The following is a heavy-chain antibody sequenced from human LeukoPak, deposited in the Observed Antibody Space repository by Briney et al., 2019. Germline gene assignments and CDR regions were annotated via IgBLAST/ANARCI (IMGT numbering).Heavy chain of an antibody. J-gene: IGHJ4*02. D-gene: IGHD3-16*02. CDR2: INPSGGST. V-gene: IGHV1-46*01. CDR3: ARDGPSGELSLHFDY. CDR1: GYTFTSYY. Sequence: ASVTVSCKASGYTFTSYYMHWVRQAPGQGLEWMGIINPSGGSTSYAQKFQGRVTMTRDTSTSTVYMELSSLRSEDTAVYYCARDGPSGELSLHFDYWGQGTLLTVSP.